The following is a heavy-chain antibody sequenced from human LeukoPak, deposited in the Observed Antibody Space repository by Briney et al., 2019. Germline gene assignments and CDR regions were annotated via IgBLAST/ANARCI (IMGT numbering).Heavy chain of an antibody. J-gene: IGHJ4*02. CDR1: GYTFTSNS. V-gene: IGHV1-18*01. Sequence: ASEKVSCKASGYTFTSNSINWVRQAPGQGLEWMGWISTYNGETIYAQKVQGRVTMTTDTSTSTAYMELRSLRSDDTAVYYCAKDRWRDGSSSFDNWGQGTLVTVSS. CDR2: ISTYNGET. D-gene: IGHD6-6*01. CDR3: AKDRWRDGSSSFDN.